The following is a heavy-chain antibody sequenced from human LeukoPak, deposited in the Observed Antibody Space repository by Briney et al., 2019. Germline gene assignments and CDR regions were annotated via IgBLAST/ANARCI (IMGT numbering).Heavy chain of an antibody. CDR3: AKDQGLSTIDY. J-gene: IGHJ4*02. CDR1: GFTFSSSG. CDR2: ISYDGSNK. V-gene: IGHV3-30*18. Sequence: GGSLRLSCAASGFTFSSSGMHWVRQAPGKGLEWVAVISYDGSNKYYADSVKGRFTISRDNSKNTLYLQMNSLRAEDTAVYYCAKDQGLSTIDYWGQGTLVTVSS. D-gene: IGHD2/OR15-2a*01.